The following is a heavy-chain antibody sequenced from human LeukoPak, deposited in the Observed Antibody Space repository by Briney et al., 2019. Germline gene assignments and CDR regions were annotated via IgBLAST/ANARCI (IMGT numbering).Heavy chain of an antibody. D-gene: IGHD2-15*01. CDR1: GYTFTGYY. J-gene: IGHJ4*02. V-gene: IGHV1-2*02. Sequence: SVKVSCKASGYTFTGYYMHWVRQAPGQGLEWMGWINPNSGGTNYAQKFQGRVTMTRDTSISTAYMELSRLRSDNTAVYYCARGDRVEGYCSGGSCYGFDYWGQGTLVTVSS. CDR2: INPNSGGT. CDR3: ARGDRVEGYCSGGSCYGFDY.